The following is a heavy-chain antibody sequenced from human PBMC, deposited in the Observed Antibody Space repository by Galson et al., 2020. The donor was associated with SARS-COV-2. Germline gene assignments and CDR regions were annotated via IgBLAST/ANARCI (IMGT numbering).Heavy chain of an antibody. D-gene: IGHD3-22*01. V-gene: IGHV4-31*03. J-gene: IGHJ5*02. Sequence: SETLSLTCTVSGGSISSGGYYWSWIRQHPGKGLEWIGYIYYSGSTYYNPSLKSRVTISVDTSKNQFSLKLSSVTAADTAVYYCARVLLDYYDSSGYYSRAYNWFDPWGQGTLVTVSS. CDR1: GGSISSGGYY. CDR2: IYYSGST. CDR3: ARVLLDYYDSSGYYSRAYNWFDP.